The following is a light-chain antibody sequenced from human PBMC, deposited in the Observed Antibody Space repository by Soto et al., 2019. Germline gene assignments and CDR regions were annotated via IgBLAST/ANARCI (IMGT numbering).Light chain of an antibody. V-gene: IGKV1-12*01. CDR1: QGIAGW. CDR3: LQSNSFPWT. CDR2: AAS. J-gene: IGKJ1*01. Sequence: DIHMTQSPSSVSASIGDRVTITCRASQGIAGWLAWYQQQPGKAPKLLIYAASTLQSGIPSRFSGSGSGTDFTLTISSLQPEDFATYYCLQSNSFPWTFGQGTKVEIK.